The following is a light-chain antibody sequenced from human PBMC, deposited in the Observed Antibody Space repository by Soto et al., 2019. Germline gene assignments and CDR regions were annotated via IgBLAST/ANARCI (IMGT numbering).Light chain of an antibody. V-gene: IGLV2-11*01. CDR3: CSYAGRYTRI. J-gene: IGLJ2*01. CDR2: DVN. Sequence: QSALTQPRLVSGSPGQSVTISCTGSSSDVSAYQFVSWYQQHPGKAPKLILYDVNQRPSGVPDRFSGSKSGDTASLTISGLQAEDEADYYCCSYAGRYTRIFGGGTKVTVL. CDR1: SSDVSAYQF.